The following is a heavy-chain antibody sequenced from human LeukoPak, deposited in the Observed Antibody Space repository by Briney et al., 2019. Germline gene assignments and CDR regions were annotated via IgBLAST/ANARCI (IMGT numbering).Heavy chain of an antibody. V-gene: IGHV3-48*01. D-gene: IGHD3-22*01. CDR1: GFTFSSYS. CDR2: ISSSSSTI. J-gene: IGHJ4*02. CDR3: ARGGTYYYDSSGHGVYDY. Sequence: GGSLRLSCAASGFTFSSYSMNWVRQAPGKGLEWVSYISSSSSTIYYADSVEGRFTISRDNAKNSLYLQMNSLRAEDTAVYYCARGGTYYYDSSGHGVYDYWGQGTLVTVSS.